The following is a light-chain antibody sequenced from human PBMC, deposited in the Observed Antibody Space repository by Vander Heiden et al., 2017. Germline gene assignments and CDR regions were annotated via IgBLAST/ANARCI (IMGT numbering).Light chain of an antibody. J-gene: IGLJ3*02. CDR1: ALPKKY. Sequence: SYELTQPPSVSVSLGQMARITCSGEALPKKYAYWYQQKPGQFPVLVIYKGSERPPGIPGGFSGSKSGTKGTLTNNGVQAEEEGDYYCPSADSRGTSLVFGGGTKLTVL. V-gene: IGLV3-16*01. CDR2: KGS. CDR3: PSADSRGTSLV.